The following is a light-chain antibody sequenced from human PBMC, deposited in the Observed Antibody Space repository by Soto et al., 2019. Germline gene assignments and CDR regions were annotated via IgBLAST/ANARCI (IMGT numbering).Light chain of an antibody. CDR1: SSDVGGYNS. Sequence: QSALTQPPSASGSPGQSVTISCTGTSSDVGGYNSVSWYQQHPGKAPKLIIYEVSNRPSGVSNRFSGSKSGNTASLTISGLQAEDEADYYCSSYTSSSTGVFGGGTKLTVL. J-gene: IGLJ3*02. CDR3: SSYTSSSTGV. CDR2: EVS. V-gene: IGLV2-14*01.